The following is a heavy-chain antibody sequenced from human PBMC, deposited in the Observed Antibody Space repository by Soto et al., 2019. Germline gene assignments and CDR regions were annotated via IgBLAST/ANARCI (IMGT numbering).Heavy chain of an antibody. CDR3: ARGSLVKLERRLGYDYYMDV. V-gene: IGHV1-8*01. D-gene: IGHD1-1*01. CDR1: GYTFTSYD. CDR2: MNPNSGNT. Sequence: QVQLVQSGAEVKKPGASVKVSCKASGYTFTSYDINWVRQATGQGLEWMGWMNPNSGNTGYAQKFQGRVSMTRNTSISTAYMELSSPRSEDTAVYYFARGSLVKLERRLGYDYYMDVWGKGTTVTVSS. J-gene: IGHJ6*03.